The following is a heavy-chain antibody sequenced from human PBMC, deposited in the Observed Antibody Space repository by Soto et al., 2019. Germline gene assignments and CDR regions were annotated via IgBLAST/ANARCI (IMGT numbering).Heavy chain of an antibody. D-gene: IGHD1-26*01. Sequence: QVQLQESGPGLVKPSETLSLTCTVSGGSISSYYWSWIRQPPGKGLEWIGYIYYSGSTNYNPSLKTRATXXVDTSKNQISLTLSSVTAADTAVYYCARGGGSPDYWGQGTLVTVSS. CDR1: GGSISSYY. J-gene: IGHJ4*02. CDR2: IYYSGST. CDR3: ARGGGSPDY. V-gene: IGHV4-59*08.